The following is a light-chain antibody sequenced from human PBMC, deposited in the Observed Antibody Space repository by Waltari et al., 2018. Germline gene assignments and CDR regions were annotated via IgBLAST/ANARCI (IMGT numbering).Light chain of an antibody. Sequence: QSVLTQPPSVSEVPRQRVTIPCSGSRPNIGNNAVSWYQYLPGKAPKLLIYYDDLVPSGVSDRFSGSKSGTSASLAISGRQSEDDADYYCAAWDDSLHAVVFGGGTKLTVL. V-gene: IGLV1-36*01. CDR2: YDD. J-gene: IGLJ2*01. CDR1: RPNIGNNA. CDR3: AAWDDSLHAVV.